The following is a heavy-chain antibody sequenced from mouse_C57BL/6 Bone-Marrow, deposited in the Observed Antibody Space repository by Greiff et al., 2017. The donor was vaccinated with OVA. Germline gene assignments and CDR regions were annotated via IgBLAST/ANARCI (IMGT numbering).Heavy chain of an antibody. CDR3: ARGNYYGPYWYFDV. V-gene: IGHV2-2*01. J-gene: IGHJ1*03. CDR2: IWSGGST. CDR1: GFSLTSYG. Sequence: VQLQQSGPGLVQPSQSLSITCTVSGFSLTSYGVHWVRQSPGKGLEWLGVIWSGGSTDSNAAFISRLSISKDNSKSQVFFKMNSLQADDTAIYYCARGNYYGPYWYFDVWGTGTTVTVSS. D-gene: IGHD1-1*01.